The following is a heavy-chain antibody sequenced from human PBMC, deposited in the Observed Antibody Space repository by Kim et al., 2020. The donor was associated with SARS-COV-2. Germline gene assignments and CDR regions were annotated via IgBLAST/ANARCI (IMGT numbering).Heavy chain of an antibody. CDR3: ARGVRGLCGMDV. J-gene: IGHJ6*02. V-gene: IGHV4-59*09. D-gene: IGHD3-10*01. Sequence: TYNPSCRSGVTLTVATSKNQFSLKLSSGTAADTAVYYCARGVRGLCGMDVWGQGTTVTVSS.